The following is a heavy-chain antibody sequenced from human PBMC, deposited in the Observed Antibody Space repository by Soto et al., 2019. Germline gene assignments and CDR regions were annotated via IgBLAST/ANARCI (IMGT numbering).Heavy chain of an antibody. CDR1: GGSISNSNW. J-gene: IGHJ4*02. V-gene: IGHV4-4*02. CDR2: IFHSGST. Sequence: SETLSLTCAVFGGSISNSNWWTWVRQPPGKGLDWIGEIFHSGSTNYNSSLMGRVTISVDKANNQFSLKLSSVTAADTAVYYCAHRPIVGAAIWGQGALVTVSS. CDR3: AHRPIVGAAI. D-gene: IGHD1-26*01.